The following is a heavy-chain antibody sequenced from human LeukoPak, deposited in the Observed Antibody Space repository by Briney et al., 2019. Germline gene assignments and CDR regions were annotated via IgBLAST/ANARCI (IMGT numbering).Heavy chain of an antibody. CDR1: GGSISSGDYS. CDR2: IYYSGST. V-gene: IGHV4-30-4*01. D-gene: IGHD4-17*01. CDR3: ARGTMTTVPHDAFDI. J-gene: IGHJ3*02. Sequence: PSQTLSLTCTVSGGSISSGDYSWRWIRQPPGKGLEWIGYIYYSGSTYYNPSLKSRVTISVDTSKNQFSLKLSSVTAADTAVYYCARGTMTTVPHDAFDIWGQGTMVTVSS.